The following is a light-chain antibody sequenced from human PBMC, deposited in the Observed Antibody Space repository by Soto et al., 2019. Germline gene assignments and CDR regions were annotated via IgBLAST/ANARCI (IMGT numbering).Light chain of an antibody. CDR1: SSDVGGYSY. V-gene: IGLV2-14*01. Sequence: QSALTQPASVSGSPGQSITVSCTGTSSDVGGYSYVSWYQQHPGKAPKLLIYEVRYRPSGVSIRFSGSKSGNTASLTISGLQAEDEADYYCSSYTTSSSNWVFGGGTKLTVL. CDR2: EVR. CDR3: SSYTTSSSNWV. J-gene: IGLJ3*02.